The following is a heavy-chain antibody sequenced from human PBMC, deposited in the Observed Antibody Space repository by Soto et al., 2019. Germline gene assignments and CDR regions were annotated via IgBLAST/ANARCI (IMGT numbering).Heavy chain of an antibody. Sequence: GGSLRLSCAASGFIFSSYWMHWVRQVPGKGTVWVARINSDGRNTKYTDSVKGRFTISRDNAKNTLYLQMNSLRAEDTAVYYYARDFMARGRDSNWFDPWGQGTVVTVSS. V-gene: IGHV3-74*03. J-gene: IGHJ5*02. CDR2: INSDGRNT. CDR3: ARDFMARGRDSNWFDP. D-gene: IGHD3-10*01. CDR1: GFIFSSYW.